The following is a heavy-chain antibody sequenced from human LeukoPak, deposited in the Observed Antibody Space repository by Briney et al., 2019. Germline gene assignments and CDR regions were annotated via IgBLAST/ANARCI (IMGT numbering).Heavy chain of an antibody. CDR1: GFTFSSYW. CDR2: IKQDGSEK. J-gene: IGHJ6*03. Sequence: GGSLRLSCAASGFTFSSYWMSWVRQAPGKGLEWVANIKQDGSEKYYADSVKGRFTISRDNAKNSLYLQMNSLRAEDTAVYYCARGRAGYCSGGSCRRHYYYMDVWGKGTTVTVSS. CDR3: ARGRAGYCSGGSCRRHYYYMDV. D-gene: IGHD2-15*01. V-gene: IGHV3-7*01.